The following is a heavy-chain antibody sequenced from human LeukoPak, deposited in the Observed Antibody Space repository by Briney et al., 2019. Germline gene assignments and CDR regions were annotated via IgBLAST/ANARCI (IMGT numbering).Heavy chain of an antibody. D-gene: IGHD4-17*01. CDR2: ISSSSSYI. Sequence: GGSLRLSCAASGFTFSSYSMNWVRQAPGKGLEWVSSISSSSSYIYYADSVKGRFTISRDNAKNSLYLQMNSLRAEDTAVYHCASLYGHGIFDYWGQGTLVTVSS. V-gene: IGHV3-21*01. J-gene: IGHJ4*02. CDR1: GFTFSSYS. CDR3: ASLYGHGIFDY.